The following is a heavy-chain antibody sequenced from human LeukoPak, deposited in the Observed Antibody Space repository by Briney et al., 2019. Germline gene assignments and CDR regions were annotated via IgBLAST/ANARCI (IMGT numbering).Heavy chain of an antibody. J-gene: IGHJ4*02. Sequence: GGSLRLSCAASGFTFSDYYMSWIRQAPGKGLEWVSYISNSDSTIYYADSVKGRFTISRDNAKNSLYLQMNSLRAEGMAVYYCASSRTAMVSSPFDYWGQGTLVTVSS. CDR3: ASSRTAMVSSPFDY. D-gene: IGHD5-18*01. CDR2: ISNSDSTI. V-gene: IGHV3-11*04. CDR1: GFTFSDYY.